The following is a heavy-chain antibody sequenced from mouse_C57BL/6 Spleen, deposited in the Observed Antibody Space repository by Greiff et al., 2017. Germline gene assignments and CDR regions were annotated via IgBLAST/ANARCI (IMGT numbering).Heavy chain of an antibody. CDR3: ASTVLAHYYAMDY. Sequence: EVQLQQSGPELVKPGASVKMSCKASGYTFTDYNMHWVKQSHGKSLEWIGYINPNNGGTGYNQKFKGKATLTVNKSSSTSYMELRSLTSEDSAVYYCASTVLAHYYAMDYWGQGTSVTVSA. D-gene: IGHD1-1*01. J-gene: IGHJ4*01. V-gene: IGHV1-22*01. CDR2: INPNNGGT. CDR1: GYTFTDYN.